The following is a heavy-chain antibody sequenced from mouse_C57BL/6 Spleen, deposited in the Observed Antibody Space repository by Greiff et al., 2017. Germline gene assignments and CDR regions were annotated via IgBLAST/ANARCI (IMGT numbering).Heavy chain of an antibody. CDR1: GFNIKDDY. CDR3: TPYYARDY. CDR2: IDPENGDT. J-gene: IGHJ4*01. Sequence: VQLQQSGAELVRPGASVKLSCTASGFNIKDDYMHWVKQRPEQGLEWIGWIDPENGDTEYASKFQGKATITADTSSNTAYLQLSSLTSEDTAVYYCTPYYARDYWGQGTSVTVSS. V-gene: IGHV14-4*01.